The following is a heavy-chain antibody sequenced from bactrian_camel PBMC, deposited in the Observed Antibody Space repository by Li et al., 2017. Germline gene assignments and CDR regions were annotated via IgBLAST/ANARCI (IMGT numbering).Heavy chain of an antibody. CDR3: AASEYSSAWSAFKD. Sequence: DVQLVESGGGSVQAGGSLRLSCQASGATYSRSYMGWFRQAPGKEREGVASIYTRGRTTRVDASVAGRFTISQDNAKNTVYLQMNTLRPEDTGIYYCAASEYSSAWSAFKDWGQGTQVTVSS. V-gene: IGHV3S40*01. D-gene: IGHD6*01. CDR1: GATYSRSY. J-gene: IGHJ4*01. CDR2: IYTRGRTT.